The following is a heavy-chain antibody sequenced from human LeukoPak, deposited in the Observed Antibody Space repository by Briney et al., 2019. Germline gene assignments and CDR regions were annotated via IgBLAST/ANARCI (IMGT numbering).Heavy chain of an antibody. V-gene: IGHV3-30*02. CDR2: IRYDGFNK. CDR3: AKKTIVGATVDAFDI. CDR1: GLTFSNYG. J-gene: IGHJ3*02. Sequence: GGSLRRSCAASGLTFSNYGMHWVRQAPGKGLEWVASIRYDGFNKYYADSLKGRFTISRDNSKNTLYLQMNSLRAEDTAVYYCAKKTIVGATVDAFDIWGQGTMVIVSS. D-gene: IGHD1-26*01.